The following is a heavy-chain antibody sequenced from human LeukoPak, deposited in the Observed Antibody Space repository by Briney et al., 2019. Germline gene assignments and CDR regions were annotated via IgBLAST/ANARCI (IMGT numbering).Heavy chain of an antibody. Sequence: PGGSLRLSCAPSGFTFSNYGIHWVRQAPGKGLEWVAVIWYDGSNKYYADSVRGRFTISRDNSKNTLFLQMNSLTAEDTAMYFCARGPDFWSGYYAYWGQGTLVTVSS. CDR3: ARGPDFWSGYYAY. J-gene: IGHJ4*02. D-gene: IGHD3-3*01. CDR2: IWYDGSNK. CDR1: GFTFSNYG. V-gene: IGHV3-33*01.